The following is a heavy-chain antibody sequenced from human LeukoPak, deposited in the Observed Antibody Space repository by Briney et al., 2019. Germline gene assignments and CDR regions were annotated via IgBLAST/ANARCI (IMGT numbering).Heavy chain of an antibody. V-gene: IGHV3-23*01. CDR3: GNGLSSFDS. D-gene: IGHD1-26*01. CDR2: IINSGGST. J-gene: IGHJ4*02. CDR1: EFTSLMYT. Sequence: PGGSLRLSCAAPEFTSLMYTLTWVPQAPGKGLEWVSSIINSGGSTYYADSVEGRFTISRDNSKNRLYLQMNSLRVEDTALYYCGNGLSSFDSWGQGTLVTVSS.